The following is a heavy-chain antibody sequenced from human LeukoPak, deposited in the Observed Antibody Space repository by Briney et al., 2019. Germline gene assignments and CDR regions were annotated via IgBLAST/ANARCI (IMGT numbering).Heavy chain of an antibody. CDR3: ATEPFSGGYYDSSGYYSCMPNAFDI. CDR2: IYYSGST. J-gene: IGHJ3*02. D-gene: IGHD3-22*01. V-gene: IGHV4-30-4*01. Sequence: SETLSLTCTVSGGSISSGDYYWSWIRQPPGKGLEWIGYIYYSGSTYYNPSLKSRVTISVDTSKNQFSLKLSSVTAADTAVYYCATEPFSGGYYDSSGYYSCMPNAFDIWGQGTMVTVSS. CDR1: GGSISSGDYY.